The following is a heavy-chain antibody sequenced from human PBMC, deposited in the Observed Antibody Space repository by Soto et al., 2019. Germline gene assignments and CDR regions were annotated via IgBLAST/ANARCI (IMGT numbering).Heavy chain of an antibody. CDR3: ARDKDRLQLGGNYYFSLDV. CDR2: IMPVFRRP. Sequence: QVQLVQSGAEVKKPGSSVKVSCKASGGTFRTSAFSWVRQAPGQGLEWVGGIMPVFRRPKYAQNFQDRVTSTADESTSTAYMELNSLRSDDTAVYYCARDKDRLQLGGNYYFSLDVWGQGTAVTVSS. CDR1: GGTFRTSA. D-gene: IGHD1-1*01. V-gene: IGHV1-69*12. J-gene: IGHJ6*02.